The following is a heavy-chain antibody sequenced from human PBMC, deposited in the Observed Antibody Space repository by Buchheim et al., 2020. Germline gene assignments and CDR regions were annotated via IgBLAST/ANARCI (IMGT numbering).Heavy chain of an antibody. CDR1: GFTFSIYW. CDR3: TTGAKYYFDY. D-gene: IGHD4-11*01. CDR2: IKPDGSEK. V-gene: IGHV3-7*02. J-gene: IGHJ4*02. Sequence: EVQLVESGGDLVQPGGSLRLSCVASGFTFSIYWMSWVRQAPGKGLEWVAYIKPDGSEKYYVDSVKGRFTISRDNHKNSLYLQMSSLRAEDTAVYYCTTGAKYYFDYWGQGTL.